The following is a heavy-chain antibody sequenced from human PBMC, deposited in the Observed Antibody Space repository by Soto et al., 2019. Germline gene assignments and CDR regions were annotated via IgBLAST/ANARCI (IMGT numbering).Heavy chain of an antibody. D-gene: IGHD3-16*01. CDR2: ISGFNGNT. CDR3: ARIGVSSGHESPDFDS. V-gene: IGHV1-18*01. CDR1: GYTFNFYG. J-gene: IGHJ4*02. Sequence: ASVKVSCKASGYTFNFYGITWVRQAPGQGLEWMGWISGFNGNTNYAADLQGRVTMTKDTSTSTAYMELRGLRSDDTAVYYCARIGVSSGHESPDFDSWGQGTLVTVSS.